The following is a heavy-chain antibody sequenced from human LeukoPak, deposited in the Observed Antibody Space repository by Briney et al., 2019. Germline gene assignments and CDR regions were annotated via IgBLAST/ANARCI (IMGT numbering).Heavy chain of an antibody. CDR3: ARGKGIAVAEFDY. J-gene: IGHJ4*02. Sequence: GGSLRLSCAASGFTFSSYGMHWVRQAPGKGLEWVAVISYDGTNKYYADSVKGRFTISRDNSKNTLYLQMNSLRAEDTAVYYCARGKGIAVAEFDYWGQGTLVTVSS. D-gene: IGHD6-19*01. V-gene: IGHV3-30*03. CDR1: GFTFSSYG. CDR2: ISYDGTNK.